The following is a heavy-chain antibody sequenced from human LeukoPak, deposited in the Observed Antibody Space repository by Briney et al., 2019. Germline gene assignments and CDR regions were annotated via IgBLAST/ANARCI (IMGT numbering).Heavy chain of an antibody. CDR3: AKESSSQWLVRLLDY. CDR2: ISGSGGST. CDR1: GFTFSSYA. V-gene: IGHV3-23*01. D-gene: IGHD6-19*01. J-gene: IGHJ4*02. Sequence: PGGPLRLSCAASGFTFSSYAMSWVRQAPGKGLEWVSAISGSGGSTYYADSVKGRFTISRDNSKNTLYLQMNSLRAEDTAVYYCAKESSSQWLVRLLDYWGQGTLVTVSS.